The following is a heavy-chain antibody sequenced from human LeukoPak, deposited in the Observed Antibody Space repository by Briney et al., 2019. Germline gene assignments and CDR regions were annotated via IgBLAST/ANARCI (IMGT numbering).Heavy chain of an antibody. CDR1: GFTFSSYS. CDR2: ISSSSSTI. CDR3: AKDIQADPYYFDY. J-gene: IGHJ4*02. D-gene: IGHD1-1*01. V-gene: IGHV3-48*04. Sequence: PGGSLRLSCAASGFTFSSYSMNWVRQAPGKGLEWVSYISSSSSTIYYADSVKGRFTISRDNAKYSLYLQMNSLRAEDTALYYCAKDIQADPYYFDYWGQGTLVTVSS.